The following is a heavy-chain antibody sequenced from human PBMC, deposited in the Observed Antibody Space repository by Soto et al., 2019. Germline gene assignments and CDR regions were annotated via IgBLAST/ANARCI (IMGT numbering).Heavy chain of an antibody. Sequence: EVQRVQSGAEVKKPGESLKISCKGSGYSFTSYWIGWVRKMPGTGLEWMGSIYHGDSDTRYSPSFQGQVTISADKSISNAYLQWSSLKASDTAMYYCARHLVGSAMVNIYFDYWGQGTLVTVSS. D-gene: IGHD5-18*01. V-gene: IGHV5-51*01. J-gene: IGHJ4*02. CDR2: IYHGDSDT. CDR1: GYSFTSYW. CDR3: ARHLVGSAMVNIYFDY.